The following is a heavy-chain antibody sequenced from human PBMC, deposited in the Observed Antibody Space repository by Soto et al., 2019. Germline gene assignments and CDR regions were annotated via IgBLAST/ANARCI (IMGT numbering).Heavy chain of an antibody. V-gene: IGHV4-61*01. CDR2: IYYSGST. Sequence: PSETLSLTCTVSGGSVSSGSYYWSWIRRPPGKGPEWIGYIYYSGSTNYNPSLKSRVTISVDTSKNQFTLKLSSVTAADTAVYYCARVTDGQIGIFDYWGQGTLVTVYS. D-gene: IGHD3-3*02. J-gene: IGHJ4*02. CDR1: GGSVSSGSYY. CDR3: ARVTDGQIGIFDY.